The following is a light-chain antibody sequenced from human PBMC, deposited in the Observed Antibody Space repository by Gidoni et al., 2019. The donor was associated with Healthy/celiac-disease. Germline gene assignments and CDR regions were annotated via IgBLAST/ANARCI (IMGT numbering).Light chain of an antibody. J-gene: IGKJ3*01. CDR2: DAS. CDR3: QQRSNWPPF. CDR1: QSVSSY. V-gene: IGKV3-11*01. Sequence: IVLTQSPATLFLSPGERATLSCRASQSVSSYLAWYQQKPGPAPMLLIYDASNRATGIPARFSGSGSGTDFTLTISSLEPEDFAVYYCQQRSNWPPFFGPGTKVDIK.